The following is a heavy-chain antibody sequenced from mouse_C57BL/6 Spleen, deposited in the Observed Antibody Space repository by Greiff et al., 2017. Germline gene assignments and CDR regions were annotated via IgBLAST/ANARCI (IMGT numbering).Heavy chain of an antibody. Sequence: DVMLVESGGGLVKPGGSLKLSCAASGFPFRDFGIPWVRQAPEKGREWVSYISSGSSTIYYADTVKGRFTISRDNAKNTLFLQMTSLRSEDTAMYYCASYYYGPFAYWGQGTLVTVSA. J-gene: IGHJ3*01. V-gene: IGHV5-17*01. CDR1: GFPFRDFG. CDR2: ISSGSSTI. D-gene: IGHD1-1*01. CDR3: ASYYYGPFAY.